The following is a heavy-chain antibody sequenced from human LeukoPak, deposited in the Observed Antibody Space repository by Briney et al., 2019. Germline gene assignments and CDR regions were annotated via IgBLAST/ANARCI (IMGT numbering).Heavy chain of an antibody. CDR1: GGSFSGYY. CDR2: INHSGST. J-gene: IGHJ3*02. D-gene: IGHD3-22*01. V-gene: IGHV4-34*01. CDR3: ARGDSSGYYYVFAADAFDI. Sequence: PSETLSLTXAVYGGSFSGYYWSWIGQPPGKGLEWIGEINHSGSTNYNPSLKSRVTISVDTSKNQFSLKLSSVTAADTAVYYCARGDSSGYYYVFAADAFDIWGQGTMVTVSS.